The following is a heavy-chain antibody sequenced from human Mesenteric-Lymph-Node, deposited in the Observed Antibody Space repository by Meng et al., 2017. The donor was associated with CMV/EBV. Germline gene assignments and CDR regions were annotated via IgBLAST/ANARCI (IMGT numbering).Heavy chain of an antibody. V-gene: IGHV1-46*01. D-gene: IGHD2-2*01. J-gene: IGHJ5*02. CDR2: INPTGGST. Sequence: ASVKVSCKASGYSFSKYPIHWVRQAPGQGFEWMGIINPTGGSTSYTPKFQGRISLTSDTSTSTVYMEVRSLRSDDTAMYYCAREDCDKPTCFSLALDRWGQGTLVTVSS. CDR1: GYSFSKYP. CDR3: AREDCDKPTCFSLALDR.